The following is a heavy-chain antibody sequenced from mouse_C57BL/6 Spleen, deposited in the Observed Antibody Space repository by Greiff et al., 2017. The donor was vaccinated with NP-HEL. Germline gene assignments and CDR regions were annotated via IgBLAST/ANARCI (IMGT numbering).Heavy chain of an antibody. D-gene: IGHD2-5*01. CDR3: ARMAHYSNYVDY. V-gene: IGHV8-8*01. J-gene: IGHJ2*01. CDR2: IWWDDDK. Sequence: QVTLKVSGPGILQPSQTLSLTCSFSGFSLSTFGMGVGWIRQPSGKGLEWLAHIWWDDDKYYTPAMKSRTTISTETSKNQVFLKLANVDTADTATYYCARMAHYSNYVDYWGQGTTLTVSS. CDR1: GFSLSTFGMG.